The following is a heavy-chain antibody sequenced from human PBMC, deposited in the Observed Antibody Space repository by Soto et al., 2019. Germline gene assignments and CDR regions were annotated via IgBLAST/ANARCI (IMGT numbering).Heavy chain of an antibody. CDR3: PRALGIAAAGLNY. CDR2: RPLDGAAK. V-gene: IGHV3-30-3*01. CDR1: GITFSSYA. J-gene: IGHJ4*02. Sequence: GGSLRLSCAASGITFSSYAMHWVLKAPGTGLEWRAVRPLDGAAKYNADSIKGRFTIARDNSKNTLYLQMNSLRVEETAVYYCPRALGIAAAGLNYLGQGTLVTVSS. D-gene: IGHD6-13*01.